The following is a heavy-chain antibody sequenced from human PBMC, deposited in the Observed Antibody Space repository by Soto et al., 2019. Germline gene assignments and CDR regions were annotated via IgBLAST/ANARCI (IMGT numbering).Heavy chain of an antibody. CDR1: GFTFSSYA. CDR2: ISSSSSYI. V-gene: IGHV3-21*01. D-gene: IGHD3-3*01. J-gene: IGHJ3*02. Sequence: GGSLRLSCAASGFTFSSYAMSWVRQGPGKGLEWVSSISSSSSYIYYADSVKGRFTISRDNAKNSLYLQMNSLRAEDTAVYYCARDRYYDFWSGSADAFDIWGQGTMVTVSS. CDR3: ARDRYYDFWSGSADAFDI.